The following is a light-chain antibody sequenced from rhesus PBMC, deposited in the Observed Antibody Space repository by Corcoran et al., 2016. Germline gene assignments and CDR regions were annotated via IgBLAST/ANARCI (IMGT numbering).Light chain of an antibody. V-gene: IGLV10-114*01. Sequence: QTGLTQPPSVSKALRQTATLTCSGNSNNVGNQGVHWLQQHEGHPPKLLSYRDNNRPSGISERFSASRSGNTASLTITGLQPEDEADYYCAAWDSTFNYIFGAGTRLTVL. CDR1: SNNVGNQG. J-gene: IGLJ1*01. CDR3: AAWDSTFNYI. CDR2: RDN.